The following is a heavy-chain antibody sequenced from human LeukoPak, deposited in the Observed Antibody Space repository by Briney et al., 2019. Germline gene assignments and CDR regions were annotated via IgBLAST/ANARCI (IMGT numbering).Heavy chain of an antibody. CDR1: GYTFTNYH. CDR3: TGEYYDSDGYYSY. D-gene: IGHD3-22*01. Sequence: ASVKVSCKASGYTFTNYHMHWVRQAPGQGLECMGIMTPSGGPTSYAQKFQGRVTMTRDTSTSTVYMELSSLRSEDTAVYYCTGEYYDSDGYYSYWGQGTLVTVSS. V-gene: IGHV1-46*01. J-gene: IGHJ4*02. CDR2: MTPSGGPT.